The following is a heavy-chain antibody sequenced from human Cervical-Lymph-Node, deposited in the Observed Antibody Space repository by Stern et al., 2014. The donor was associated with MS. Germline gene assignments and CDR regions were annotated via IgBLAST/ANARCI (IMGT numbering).Heavy chain of an antibody. J-gene: IGHJ4*02. CDR1: GLTFSTYA. CDR2: ITVSGGST. V-gene: IGHV3-23*04. Sequence: EVQLEESGGGLAQPGGSLRLSCAASGLTFSTYALSWVRQAPGKGLEWVSTITVSGGSTSSADSVKGRFTISRDNSKNTLYLHMSSLRAEDTAAYFCASNPVNSFGFVYRYFDFWGQGTLVTVSS. D-gene: IGHD5-18*01. CDR3: ASNPVNSFGFVYRYFDF.